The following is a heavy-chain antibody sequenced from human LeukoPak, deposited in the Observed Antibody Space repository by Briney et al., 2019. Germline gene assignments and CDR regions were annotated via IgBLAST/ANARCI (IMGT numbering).Heavy chain of an antibody. CDR1: GFVFSNNE. J-gene: IGHJ4*02. CDR3: ARGRLLRLESFFDL. V-gene: IGHV3-48*03. CDR2: FSRDGNDV. D-gene: IGHD2-21*01. Sequence: GGSLRLSCAASGFVFSNNEMHWVRRAPGKGLEWVAYFSRDGNDVHYADSARGRFTISSDKSTNSVVLQMNRLRVEDTAVYYCARGRLLRLESFFDLWGQGTLVTVSS.